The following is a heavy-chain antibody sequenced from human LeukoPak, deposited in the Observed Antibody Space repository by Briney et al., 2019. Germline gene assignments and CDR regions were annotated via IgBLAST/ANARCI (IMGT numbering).Heavy chain of an antibody. CDR3: ARNYYDRFNFDY. Sequence: SETLSLTCTVSGASISNYYWTWIRQPAAKGLEWIGRIYPSGTTNYNPSLKGRVTMSVDTSNNQFSLKLSSVTAADTAVYYCARNYYDRFNFDYWGQGTLVTVSS. D-gene: IGHD3-22*01. CDR1: GASISNYY. CDR2: IYPSGTT. J-gene: IGHJ4*02. V-gene: IGHV4-4*07.